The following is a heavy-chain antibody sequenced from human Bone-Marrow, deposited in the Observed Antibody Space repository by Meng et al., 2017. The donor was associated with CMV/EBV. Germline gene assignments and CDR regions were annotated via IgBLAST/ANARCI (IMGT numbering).Heavy chain of an antibody. J-gene: IGHJ5*02. CDR2: ISSSSDYI. V-gene: IGHV3-21*01. Sequence: GESLKISCAASGFTFSSYGMHWVRQVPGKGLEWVSSISSSSDYIYNADSVKGRFTISRDNARNSLYLQMNSLRVEDTALYYCVRDRDIVGAPAPYNWFDHWGQGTLVTVSS. CDR1: GFTFSSYG. D-gene: IGHD2-2*01. CDR3: VRDRDIVGAPAPYNWFDH.